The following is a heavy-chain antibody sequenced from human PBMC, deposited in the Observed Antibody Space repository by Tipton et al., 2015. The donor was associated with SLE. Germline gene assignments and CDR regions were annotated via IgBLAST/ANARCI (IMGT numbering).Heavy chain of an antibody. D-gene: IGHD3/OR15-3a*01. Sequence: TLSLTCTVSGGSISSSSYYWGWIRQPPGKGLEWIGSIYYSGNTNYNPSLKSRVTISVDTSKNQFSLKLSSVTAADTAVYYCARLDSAFHAFDIWGQGTLVTVSS. J-gene: IGHJ3*02. CDR1: GGSISSSSYY. CDR2: IYYSGNT. CDR3: ARLDSAFHAFDI. V-gene: IGHV4-39*01.